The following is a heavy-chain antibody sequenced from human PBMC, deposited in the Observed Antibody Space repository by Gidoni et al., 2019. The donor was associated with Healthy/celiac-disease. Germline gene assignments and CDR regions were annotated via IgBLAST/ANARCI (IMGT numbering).Heavy chain of an antibody. D-gene: IGHD2-15*01. V-gene: IGHV3-15*01. Sequence: EVQLVESGGGLVKPGGYLRLSCAASGFTFSNAWMSWVRQAPGKGLEWVGRIKSKTDGGTTDYAAPVKGRFTISRDDSKNTLYLQMNSLKTEDTAVYYCTTALRVVVFDYWGQGTLVTVSS. CDR1: GFTFSNAW. CDR3: TTALRVVVFDY. J-gene: IGHJ4*02. CDR2: IKSKTDGGTT.